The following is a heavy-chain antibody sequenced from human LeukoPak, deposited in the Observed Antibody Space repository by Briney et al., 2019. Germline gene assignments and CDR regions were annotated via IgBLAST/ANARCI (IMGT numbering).Heavy chain of an antibody. D-gene: IGHD3-22*01. CDR1: GYTFTSYG. V-gene: IGHV1-18*01. Sequence: RASVKVSCKASGYTFTSYGISWVRQAPGQGLEWMGWISAYNGNTNYAQKLQGRVTMTTDTSTSTAYMELRSLRSDDTAVYYCARDHLSVVVTNDAFDIWGQGTMVTVSS. CDR2: ISAYNGNT. CDR3: ARDHLSVVVTNDAFDI. J-gene: IGHJ3*02.